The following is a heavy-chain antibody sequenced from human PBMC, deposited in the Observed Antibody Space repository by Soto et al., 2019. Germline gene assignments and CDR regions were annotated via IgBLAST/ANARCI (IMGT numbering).Heavy chain of an antibody. CDR3: ARDPIAVAGTGLDY. V-gene: IGHV3-48*01. CDR1: GFTFSSYS. CDR2: ISSSSSTI. Sequence: PGESLRLSCAASGFTFSSYSMNWVRQAPGKGLEWVSYISSSSSTIYYADSVKGRFTISRDNAENSLYLQMNSLRAEDTAVYYCARDPIAVAGTGLDYWGQGTLVTVSS. J-gene: IGHJ4*02. D-gene: IGHD6-19*01.